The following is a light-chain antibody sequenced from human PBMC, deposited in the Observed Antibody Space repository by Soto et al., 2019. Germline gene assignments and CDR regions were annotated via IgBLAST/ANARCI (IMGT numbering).Light chain of an antibody. V-gene: IGLV2-8*01. CDR2: EVS. CDR3: SSYAGSNNFEV. Sequence: QSVLTQPPSASGSPGQSVTISCTGTSSDVGGYNYVSWYQHHPGKAPKLMIYEVSKRPSGVPDRFSGSKSGNTASLTVSGLQAEDEADYYCSSYAGSNNFEVFGGGTKVTVL. J-gene: IGLJ2*01. CDR1: SSDVGGYNY.